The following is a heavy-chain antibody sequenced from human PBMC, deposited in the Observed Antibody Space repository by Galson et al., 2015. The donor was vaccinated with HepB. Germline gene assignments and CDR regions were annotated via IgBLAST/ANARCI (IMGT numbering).Heavy chain of an antibody. D-gene: IGHD2-2*01. CDR2: ISYDGSNK. J-gene: IGHJ4*02. Sequence: SLRLSCAASGFTFSSYGMHWVRQAPGKGLEWVAVISYDGSNKYYADSVKGRFTISRDNSKNTLYLQMNSLRAEDTAVYYCAKGLVVPAANFDYWGQGTLVTVSS. CDR1: GFTFSSYG. CDR3: AKGLVVPAANFDY. V-gene: IGHV3-30*18.